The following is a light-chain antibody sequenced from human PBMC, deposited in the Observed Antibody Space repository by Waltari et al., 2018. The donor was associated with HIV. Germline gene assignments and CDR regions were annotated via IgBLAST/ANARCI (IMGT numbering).Light chain of an antibody. CDR1: KIRSKT. Sequence: SYIVTQPPSVSVAPGQTARISCGGNKIRSKTVHWYQQKPGQAPVLVFSNNDRPPGIPERFSGSNSGNTATLTIGGVEAGDEADYYCQVWDINDDQYVFGPGTEVTVL. J-gene: IGLJ1*01. CDR3: QVWDINDDQYV. CDR2: NN. V-gene: IGLV3-21*02.